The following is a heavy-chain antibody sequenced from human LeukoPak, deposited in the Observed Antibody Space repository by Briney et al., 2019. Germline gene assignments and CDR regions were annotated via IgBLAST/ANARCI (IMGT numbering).Heavy chain of an antibody. Sequence: PSETLSLTCTVSGGSISRYYWNWMRQPPGKGLEWMGDIYYSGSTNYNPLLKSRVTISIDTSKNQFSLKLSSMTAADTAVYYCARHGGYYDSSGYYYYFDYWGQGTLVTVSS. D-gene: IGHD3-22*01. CDR1: GGSISRYY. CDR2: IYYSGST. CDR3: ARHGGYYDSSGYYYYFDY. J-gene: IGHJ4*02. V-gene: IGHV4-59*08.